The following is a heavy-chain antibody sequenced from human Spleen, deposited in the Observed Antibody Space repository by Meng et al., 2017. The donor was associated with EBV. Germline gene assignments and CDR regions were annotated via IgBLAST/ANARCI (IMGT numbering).Heavy chain of an antibody. J-gene: IGHJ5*02. CDR3: AKDLSGRFDP. CDR1: GFIFSGYG. Sequence: VASGVGVVQPGTSLRPSWPASGFIFSGYGFHWVRHAPGKGPEWVAIIPSDASHNKYYADSVKRRFTISRDNSKNTLYLQMNSLKIEDTAVYYCAKDLSGRFDPWGQGTLVTVSS. CDR2: IPSDASHNK. D-gene: IGHD1-14*01. V-gene: IGHV3-30*18.